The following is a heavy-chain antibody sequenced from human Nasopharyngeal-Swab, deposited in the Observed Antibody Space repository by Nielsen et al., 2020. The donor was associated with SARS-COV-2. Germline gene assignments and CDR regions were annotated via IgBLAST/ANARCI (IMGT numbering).Heavy chain of an antibody. Sequence: GESLKISCAASGFTFSAYIMNWVRQAPGKGLEWVSSISSSSSYIYYADSVKGRFTISRDNSKNTLYLQMNSLRAEDTAVYYCAKRSGCWDYWGQGTLVTFFS. CDR3: AKRSGCWDY. D-gene: IGHD2-15*01. CDR2: ISSSSSYI. CDR1: GFTFSAYI. V-gene: IGHV3-21*04. J-gene: IGHJ4*02.